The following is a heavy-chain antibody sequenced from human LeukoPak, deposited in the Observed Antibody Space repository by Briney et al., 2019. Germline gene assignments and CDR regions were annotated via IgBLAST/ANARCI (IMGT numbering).Heavy chain of an antibody. CDR3: ARAYYYDSSGSDAFDI. CDR2: IYYSGST. J-gene: IGHJ3*02. V-gene: IGHV4-59*01. Sequence: SETLSLTCTVSGGSISSYYWSWIRQPPGKGLEWIGYIYYSGSTNYNPSLKSRVTISVDTSKNQLSLKLSSVTAADTAVYYCARAYYYDSSGSDAFDIWGQGTMVTVSS. D-gene: IGHD3-22*01. CDR1: GGSISSYY.